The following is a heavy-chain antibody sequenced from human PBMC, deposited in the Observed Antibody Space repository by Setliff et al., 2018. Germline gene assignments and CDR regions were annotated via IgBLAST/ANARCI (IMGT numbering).Heavy chain of an antibody. D-gene: IGHD3-16*01. V-gene: IGHV5-51*01. CDR1: GYRFTSNW. CDR3: AIIDDAIMDLDY. Sequence: GESLKISCKGSGYRFTSNWVAWVRQMPGKGLEWMGIVFPADSDTKYSPSFQGLVTISADKSINTAYLQWSSLKASDTAIYYCAIIDDAIMDLDYWGQGTLVTVSS. CDR2: VFPADSDT. J-gene: IGHJ4*02.